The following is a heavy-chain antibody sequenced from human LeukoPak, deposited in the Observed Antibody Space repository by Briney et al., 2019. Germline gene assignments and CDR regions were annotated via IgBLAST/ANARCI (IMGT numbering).Heavy chain of an antibody. D-gene: IGHD2-2*01. CDR1: GGSISSYY. J-gene: IGHJ4*02. Sequence: SETLSLTCTVSGGSISSYYWSWIRQPAGKGLEWIGRIYTSGSTNYNPSLKGRVTISVDTSKNQFSLKLSSVTAADTAVYYCARENSSTVTLDYWGQGTLVTVSS. CDR3: ARENSSTVTLDY. V-gene: IGHV4-4*07. CDR2: IYTSGST.